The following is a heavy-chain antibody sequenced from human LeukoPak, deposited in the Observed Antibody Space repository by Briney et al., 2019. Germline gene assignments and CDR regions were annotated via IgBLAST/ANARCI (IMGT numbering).Heavy chain of an antibody. V-gene: IGHV3-64*05. CDR3: VKIVMAGGYFDY. J-gene: IGHJ4*02. D-gene: IGHD3-16*01. CDR2: ISSNGATT. CDR1: GFTFSSYA. Sequence: PGGSLRLSCSASGFTFSSYAMHWVRQAPGKGLEHVSAISSNGATTYYADSVKGRFTISRDNSKNTLYFQMSSLRPEDTAVYYCVKIVMAGGYFDYWGQGTLVTVSS.